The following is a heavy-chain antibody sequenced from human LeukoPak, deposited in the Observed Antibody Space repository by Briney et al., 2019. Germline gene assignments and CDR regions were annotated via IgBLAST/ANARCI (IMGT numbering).Heavy chain of an antibody. CDR2: ISGSGGST. J-gene: IGHJ6*03. D-gene: IGHD3-10*01. CDR3: ARDQYGSGDGYYMDV. Sequence: GGSLRLSCAASGFTFSSYGMSWVRQAPGKGLEWVSAISGSGGSTYYADSVKGRFTISRDNAKNSLYLQMNSLRAEDTAVYYCARDQYGSGDGYYMDVWGKGTTVTISS. V-gene: IGHV3-23*01. CDR1: GFTFSSYG.